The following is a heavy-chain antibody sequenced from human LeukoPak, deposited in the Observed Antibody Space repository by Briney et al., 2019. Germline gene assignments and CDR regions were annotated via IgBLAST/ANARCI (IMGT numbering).Heavy chain of an antibody. Sequence: ASVKVSCKASGYTXTGYYMHWVRQAPGQGLEWTGWINSNSGGTNYAQKFQGRVTMTRDTSISTAYMELSSLRSGDTAVYYCARDSSWYWGQGTLVTVSS. CDR1: GYTXTGYY. CDR3: ARDSSWY. CDR2: INSNSGGT. J-gene: IGHJ4*02. V-gene: IGHV1-2*02.